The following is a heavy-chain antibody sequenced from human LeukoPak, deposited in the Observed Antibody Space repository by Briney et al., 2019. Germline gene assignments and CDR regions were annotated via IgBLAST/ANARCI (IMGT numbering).Heavy chain of an antibody. CDR1: GFTFSSYA. J-gene: IGHJ4*02. CDR3: AKNGYTYSSAPYYFDY. CDR2: ISYDGSNK. D-gene: IGHD6-19*01. Sequence: PGGSLRFSCAASGFTFSSYAMHWVRQAPGKGLEWVAVISYDGSNKYYADSVKGRFTISRDNSKNTLYLQMNSLRAEDTAVYYCAKNGYTYSSAPYYFDYWGQGTLVTVSS. V-gene: IGHV3-30*04.